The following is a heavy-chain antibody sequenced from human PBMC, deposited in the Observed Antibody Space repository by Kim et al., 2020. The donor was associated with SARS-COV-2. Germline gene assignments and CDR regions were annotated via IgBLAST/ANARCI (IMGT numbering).Heavy chain of an antibody. CDR3: ARQRLFQGAAIDY. Sequence: SETLSLTCSVSGVSLTTGGSFWAWIRQPPGKGLQWIASISYSGTTYYNPSLRSRLTNYIDTSKNHLSLRLTTVTAADTAVYFCARQRLFQGAAIDYWGQG. CDR1: GVSLTTGGSF. CDR2: ISYSGTT. D-gene: IGHD1-26*01. J-gene: IGHJ4*02. V-gene: IGHV4-39*01.